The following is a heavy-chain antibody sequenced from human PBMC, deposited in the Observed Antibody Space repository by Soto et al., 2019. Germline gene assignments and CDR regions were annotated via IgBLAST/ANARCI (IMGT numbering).Heavy chain of an antibody. CDR2: IYYSGST. J-gene: IGHJ2*01. V-gene: IGHV4-61*01. Sequence: QVQLQESGPGLVKPSETLSLTCTVSGGSVSSGRYFWSWIRQPPGKGLEWIAYIYYSGSTNYNPSLTSRVTISLDTSKKQFSLKLSSVTAADTAVYYCVRGDGYNFPWYFDLWGRGTLVTVSS. CDR1: GGSVSSGRYF. D-gene: IGHD5-12*01. CDR3: VRGDGYNFPWYFDL.